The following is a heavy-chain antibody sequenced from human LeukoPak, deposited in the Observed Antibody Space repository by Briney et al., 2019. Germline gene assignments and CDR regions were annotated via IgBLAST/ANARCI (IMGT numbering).Heavy chain of an antibody. D-gene: IGHD6-13*01. CDR3: ARRQRDHSAAAGYYYYGMDV. CDR2: IYYSGST. V-gene: IGHV4-61*08. CDR1: GGSISSGGYS. Sequence: PSETLSLTCAVSGGSISSGGYSWSWIRQPPGKGLEWIGYIYYSGSTNYNPSLKSRVTTSVDTSKNQFSLKLSSVTAADTAVYYCARRQRDHSAAAGYYYYGMDVWGQGTTVTVSS. J-gene: IGHJ6*02.